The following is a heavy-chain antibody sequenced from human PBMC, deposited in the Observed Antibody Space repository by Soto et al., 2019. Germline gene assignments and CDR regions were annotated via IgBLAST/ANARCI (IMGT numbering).Heavy chain of an antibody. CDR1: GGSISSYY. CDR3: ARQRSSSWFSTLDY. D-gene: IGHD6-13*01. Sequence: SETLSLTCTVSGGSISSYYWGWIRQPPGKGLEWIGSIFYSESTYFKPSLKSRVTISVDTSKNQFSLNLSSVTAADTAVYYCARQRSSSWFSTLDYWGQGTLVTVSS. V-gene: IGHV4-39*01. CDR2: IFYSEST. J-gene: IGHJ4*02.